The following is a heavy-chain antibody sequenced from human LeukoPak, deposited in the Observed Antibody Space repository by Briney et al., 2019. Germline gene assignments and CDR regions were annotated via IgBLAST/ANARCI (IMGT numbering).Heavy chain of an antibody. V-gene: IGHV3-23*01. CDR1: GFTFGNLG. D-gene: IGHD2-15*01. CDR2: ISGGGDTT. J-gene: IGHJ1*01. CDR3: AKGRNTRFFPLEN. Sequence: GGSLRLSCAASGFTFGNLGMTWVRQAPGKGLQWVSPISGGGDTTHYPDSVKGRFTTSRDNSKNTLYLQMSSLRAEDTAVYFCAKGRNTRFFPLENWGPGTLVTVSS.